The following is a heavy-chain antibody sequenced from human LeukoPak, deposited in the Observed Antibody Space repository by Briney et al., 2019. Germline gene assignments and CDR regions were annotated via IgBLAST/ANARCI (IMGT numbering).Heavy chain of an antibody. J-gene: IGHJ4*02. Sequence: SETLSLTCAASDGSINNSSYYWRWIRQPPGKGLEWIGNIHYTGSTYYNPSLKSRVTISVDTSKYQFSLKWAAGYAADTAVYYCARPGRGSGWYDYWGQGTLVTVSS. CDR2: IHYTGST. CDR3: ARPGRGSGWYDY. CDR1: DGSINNSSYY. V-gene: IGHV4-39*01. D-gene: IGHD6-19*01.